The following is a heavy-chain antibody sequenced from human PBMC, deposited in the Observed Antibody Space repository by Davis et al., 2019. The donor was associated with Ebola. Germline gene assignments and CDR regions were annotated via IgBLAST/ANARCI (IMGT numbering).Heavy chain of an antibody. J-gene: IGHJ6*02. D-gene: IGHD3-9*01. CDR2: INSDGSST. Sequence: GESLKISCAASGFTFSSYAMSWVRQAPGKGLVWVSRINSDGSSTSYADSVKGRFTIPRDNAKNTLYLQMNSLRADDTAVYYCAKDYSDFLYYYGMDVWGQGTTVTVSS. CDR1: GFTFSSYA. CDR3: AKDYSDFLYYYGMDV. V-gene: IGHV3-74*01.